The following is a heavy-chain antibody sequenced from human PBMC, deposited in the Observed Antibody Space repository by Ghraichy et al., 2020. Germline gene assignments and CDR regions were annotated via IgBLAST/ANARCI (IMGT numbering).Heavy chain of an antibody. CDR3: ATLNSAAFEF. J-gene: IGHJ3*01. D-gene: IGHD4-23*01. V-gene: IGHV4-61*01. CDR1: GVSVSSALFY. Sequence: GSLRLSCTVSGVSVSSALFYWSWVRQPPGRGLESLAYIYDSGTTNYSPSLKSRVTISVDTSKNQFSLKLSSVTTSDTAVYYCATLNSAAFEFWGQGTMGTVYS. CDR2: IYDSGTT.